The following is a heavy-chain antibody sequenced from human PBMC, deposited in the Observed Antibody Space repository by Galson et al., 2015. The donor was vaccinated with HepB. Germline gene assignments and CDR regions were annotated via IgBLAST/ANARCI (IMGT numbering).Heavy chain of an antibody. Sequence: SLRLSCATSGFTLTSYAMTWVRQAPGKGLEWVSSISGSGGGTYSADSVKGRFTISRDNSENTVFLQMNSLRSEDTAVYYCARGGLRGNWPFDYWGQGTLVTVSS. D-gene: IGHD5-12*01. CDR3: ARGGLRGNWPFDY. J-gene: IGHJ4*02. CDR1: GFTLTSYA. V-gene: IGHV3-23*01. CDR2: ISGSGGGT.